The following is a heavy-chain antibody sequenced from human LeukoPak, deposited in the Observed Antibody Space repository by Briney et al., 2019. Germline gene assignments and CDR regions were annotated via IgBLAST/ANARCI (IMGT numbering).Heavy chain of an antibody. CDR3: AGGSRGYYDSPAWFDP. V-gene: IGHV3-30-3*01. CDR2: ISYDGSNK. J-gene: IGHJ5*02. CDR1: GFPFSSYA. Sequence: GGSLRLSCAASGFPFSSYAMHGVRQAPGKGLEWVAVISYDGSNKYYADSVKGRFTISRDNSKNTLYLQMNSLRAEDTAVYYCAGGSRGYYDSPAWFDPWGQGTLVTVSS. D-gene: IGHD3-22*01.